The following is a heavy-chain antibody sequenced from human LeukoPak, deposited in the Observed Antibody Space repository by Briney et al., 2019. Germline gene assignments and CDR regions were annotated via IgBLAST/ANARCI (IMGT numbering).Heavy chain of an antibody. Sequence: GGSLRLSCAASGFTVSSKYMSWVHQTPGKGLEWVSAVSNSGGSTYYAESVKGRFTISRDNARNSLYLQMNSLRAEDTAVYYCLPLLSRPYVEDGFDIWGQGTMVTVSS. CDR1: GFTVSSKY. J-gene: IGHJ3*02. D-gene: IGHD2/OR15-2a*01. CDR3: LPLLSRPYVEDGFDI. CDR2: VSNSGGST. V-gene: IGHV3-53*01.